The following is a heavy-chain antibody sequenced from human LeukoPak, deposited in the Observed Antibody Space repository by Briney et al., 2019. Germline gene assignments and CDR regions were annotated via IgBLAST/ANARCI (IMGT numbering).Heavy chain of an antibody. Sequence: GGSLRLSCAASEFTLSTYGMHWVRQAPGKGLEWVAFIRNDGSNKYHGDSVKGRFTISRDNSKNTLYLQMNSLRVEDTAEYYCAKAALGRGFCSTTSCFLDSWGQGTLVTVSS. D-gene: IGHD2-2*01. V-gene: IGHV3-30*02. J-gene: IGHJ4*02. CDR3: AKAALGRGFCSTTSCFLDS. CDR1: EFTLSTYG. CDR2: IRNDGSNK.